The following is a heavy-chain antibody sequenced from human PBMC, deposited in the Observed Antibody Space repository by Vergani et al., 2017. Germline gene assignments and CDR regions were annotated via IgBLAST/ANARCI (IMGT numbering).Heavy chain of an antibody. CDR1: GYTFTSYA. D-gene: IGHD3-3*01. CDR2: INAGNGNT. Sequence: QVQLVQSGAEVKKPGASVKVSCKASGYTFTSYAMHWVRQAPGQRLEWMGWINAGNGNTKYSQKFQGRVTITRDTSASTAYMELSSLRSEDTAVYYCARNRYDFWSCYPLMYNWFDPWGQGTLVTVSS. J-gene: IGHJ5*02. V-gene: IGHV1-3*01. CDR3: ARNRYDFWSCYPLMYNWFDP.